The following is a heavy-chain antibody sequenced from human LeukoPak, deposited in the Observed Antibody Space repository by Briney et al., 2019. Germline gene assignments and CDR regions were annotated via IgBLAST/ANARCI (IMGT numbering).Heavy chain of an antibody. V-gene: IGHV3-64*02. J-gene: IGHJ4*02. D-gene: IGHD2-15*01. CDR1: GFTFSGYA. CDR2: ISSNGGST. Sequence: GGSLRLSCAASGFTFSGYAMHWVRQAPGKGLEYVSAISSNGGSTYYADSVKGRFTISRDNSKSTLYLQMGSLRAEDMAVYYCARARCSGGSCYYFDYWGQGTLVTVSS. CDR3: ARARCSGGSCYYFDY.